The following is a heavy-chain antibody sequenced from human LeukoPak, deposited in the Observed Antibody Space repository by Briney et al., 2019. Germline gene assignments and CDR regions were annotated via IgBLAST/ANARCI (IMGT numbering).Heavy chain of an antibody. V-gene: IGHV5-51*01. CDR3: ARLGPGCYYDSSGYCWFDP. Sequence: GESLKISCKGSGYSFTSYWIGWVRQMPGKGLEWMGIIYPGDSDTRYSPSFQGQVTISAAKSISTAYLQWSSLKASDTAMYYCARLGPGCYYDSSGYCWFDPWGQGTLVTVSS. CDR1: GYSFTSYW. J-gene: IGHJ5*02. CDR2: IYPGDSDT. D-gene: IGHD3-22*01.